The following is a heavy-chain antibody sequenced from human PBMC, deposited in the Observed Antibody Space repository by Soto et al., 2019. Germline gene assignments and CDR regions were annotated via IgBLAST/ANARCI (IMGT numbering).Heavy chain of an antibody. Sequence: PGGSLRLSCAASGFTFSSYGMHWVRQAPGKGLEWVAVISYDGSNKYYADSVKGRFTISRDNSKNTLYLQMNSLRAEDTAVYYCAKEMGGSSGWYMNYYYGMDVWGQGTTVTVSS. CDR3: AKEMGGSSGWYMNYYYGMDV. CDR1: GFTFSSYG. D-gene: IGHD6-19*01. J-gene: IGHJ6*02. V-gene: IGHV3-30*18. CDR2: ISYDGSNK.